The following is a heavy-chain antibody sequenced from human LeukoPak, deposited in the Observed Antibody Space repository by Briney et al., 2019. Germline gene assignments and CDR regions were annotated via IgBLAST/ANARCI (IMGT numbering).Heavy chain of an antibody. Sequence: ASVKVSCKASGYTFTGYYMHWVRQAPGQGLEWMGWINPNSGGTNYAQKFQGRVTMTRDTSISTAYMELSRLRSDDTAVYYCTRDSSPEWLLSLDFDYWGQGTLVTVSS. CDR1: GYTFTGYY. J-gene: IGHJ4*02. V-gene: IGHV1-2*02. CDR3: TRDSSPEWLLSLDFDY. CDR2: INPNSGGT. D-gene: IGHD3-3*01.